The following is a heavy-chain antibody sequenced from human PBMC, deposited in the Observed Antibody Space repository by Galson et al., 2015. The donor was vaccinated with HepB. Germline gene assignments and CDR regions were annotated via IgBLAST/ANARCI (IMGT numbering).Heavy chain of an antibody. Sequence: SLRLSCAASGFTFSNSGFHWVRQAPGKGLDWVAFIRYDESNKYYADSVKGRFTISRDNSKNTLYLQMKSLTAEDTAVYYCAKDRPQKMYYFYYGMDVWGQGTSGTVSS. V-gene: IGHV3-30*02. CDR1: GFTFSNSG. D-gene: IGHD5-24*01. CDR2: IRYDESNK. J-gene: IGHJ6*02. CDR3: AKDRPQKMYYFYYGMDV.